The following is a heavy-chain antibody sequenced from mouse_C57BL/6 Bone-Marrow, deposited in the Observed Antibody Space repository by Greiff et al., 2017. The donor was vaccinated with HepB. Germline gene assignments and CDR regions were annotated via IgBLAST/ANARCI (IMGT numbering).Heavy chain of an antibody. Sequence: EVQLVESGPVLVKPGASVKMSCKASGYTFTDYYMNWVKQSHGKSLEWIGVINPYNGGTSYNQKFKGKATLTVDKSSSTAYMELNSLTSEDSAVYYCARRDYGYFDYWGQGTTLTVSS. CDR2: INPYNGGT. CDR3: ARRDYGYFDY. J-gene: IGHJ2*01. CDR1: GYTFTDYY. V-gene: IGHV1-19*01. D-gene: IGHD1-1*02.